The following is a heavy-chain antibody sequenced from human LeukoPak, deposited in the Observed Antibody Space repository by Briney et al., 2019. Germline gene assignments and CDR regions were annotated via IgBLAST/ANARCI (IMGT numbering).Heavy chain of an antibody. V-gene: IGHV3-73*01. CDR3: TSLMVRGARVFDY. Sequence: PVGSLRLSCAASGFTFDDYGMSWVRQASGKGLEWVGRIRSKANSYATAYAASVKGRFTISRDDSKNTAYLQMNSLKTEDTAVYYCTSLMVRGARVFDYWGQGTLVTVSS. CDR2: IRSKANSYAT. CDR1: GFTFDDYG. J-gene: IGHJ4*02. D-gene: IGHD3-10*01.